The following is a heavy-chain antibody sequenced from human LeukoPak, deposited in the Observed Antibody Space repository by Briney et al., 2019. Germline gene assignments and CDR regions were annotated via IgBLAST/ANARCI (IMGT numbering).Heavy chain of an antibody. V-gene: IGHV4-61*02. D-gene: IGHD3-3*01. Sequence: SQTLSLTCTVSGGSISSGSYYWSWIRQPGGKGVEWIGRIYTSGSTNYNPSLKSRVTISVDTSKNQFSLKLSSVTAADTAVYYCARGPMFFGVAYCDYWGQGTLVTVSS. CDR1: GGSISSGSYY. J-gene: IGHJ4*02. CDR2: IYTSGST. CDR3: ARGPMFFGVAYCDY.